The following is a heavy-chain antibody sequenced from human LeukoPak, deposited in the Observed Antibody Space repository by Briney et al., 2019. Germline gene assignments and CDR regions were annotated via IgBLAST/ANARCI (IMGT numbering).Heavy chain of an antibody. Sequence: ASVKVSCKASGYTFTSYDINWVRQATGQGLEWMGWMNPNSGNTGYAQKFQGRVTITRNTSISTAYMELSSLRSEDTVVYYCARAYTIFAGFDPWGQGTLVTVSS. V-gene: IGHV1-8*03. CDR1: GYTFTSYD. D-gene: IGHD3-9*01. J-gene: IGHJ5*02. CDR3: ARAYTIFAGFDP. CDR2: MNPNSGNT.